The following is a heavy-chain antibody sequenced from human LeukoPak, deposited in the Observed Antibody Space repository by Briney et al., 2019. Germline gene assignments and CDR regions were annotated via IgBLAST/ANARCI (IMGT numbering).Heavy chain of an antibody. Sequence: GGSLRLSCAASGFTFSSYGMHWVRQAPGKGLEWVAVIWYDGSNKYYADSVKGRFTISRDNSKNTLYLQMNSLRAEDTAVYYCARDYDSSGNEVGYFDYWGQGTLVTVSS. CDR1: GFTFSSYG. V-gene: IGHV3-33*01. D-gene: IGHD3-22*01. CDR2: IWYDGSNK. CDR3: ARDYDSSGNEVGYFDY. J-gene: IGHJ4*02.